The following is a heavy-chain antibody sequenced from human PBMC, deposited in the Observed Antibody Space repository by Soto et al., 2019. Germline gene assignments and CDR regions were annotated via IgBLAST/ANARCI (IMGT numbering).Heavy chain of an antibody. CDR1: GFTFSSYG. V-gene: IGHV3-33*01. J-gene: IGHJ5*02. CDR2: IWYDGSNK. D-gene: IGHD6-19*01. Sequence: QVQLVESGGGVVQPGRSLRLSCAASGFTFSSYGMHWVRQAPGKGLECVAVIWYDGSNKYYADSVKGRFTISRDNSKNTLSVQMKSRRAEDTAGYYCAIDHSSSGWYEGSWFDPWGQGTLVTVSS. CDR3: AIDHSSSGWYEGSWFDP.